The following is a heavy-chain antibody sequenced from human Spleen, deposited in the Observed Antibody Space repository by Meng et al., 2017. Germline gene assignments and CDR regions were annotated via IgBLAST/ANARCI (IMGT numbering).Heavy chain of an antibody. J-gene: IGHJ6*02. Sequence: GESLKISCAASGFTFSDYYMSWIRQAPGKGLEWVGRTRNKANSYTTEYAASVKGRFTFSRDDSKNSLYLQMNSLKTEDTAMYYCARVGRIAAASTSYYYYVMDVWGQGTTVTVSS. CDR1: GFTFSDYY. CDR3: ARVGRIAAASTSYYYYVMDV. CDR2: TRNKANSYTT. V-gene: IGHV3-72*01. D-gene: IGHD6-13*01.